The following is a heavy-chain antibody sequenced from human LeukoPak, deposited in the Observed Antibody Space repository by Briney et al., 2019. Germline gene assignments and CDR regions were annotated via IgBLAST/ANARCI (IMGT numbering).Heavy chain of an antibody. CDR2: IIPILGIA. D-gene: IGHD6-13*01. Sequence: ASVKVSCKASGGTFGSYAISWVRQAPGQGLEWMGRIIPILGIANYAQKFQGRVTITADKSTSTAYMELSSLRSEDTAVYYCARVNPGIAAAGNVRLYYFDYWGQGTLVTVSS. CDR3: ARVNPGIAAAGNVRLYYFDY. CDR1: GGTFGSYA. J-gene: IGHJ4*02. V-gene: IGHV1-69*04.